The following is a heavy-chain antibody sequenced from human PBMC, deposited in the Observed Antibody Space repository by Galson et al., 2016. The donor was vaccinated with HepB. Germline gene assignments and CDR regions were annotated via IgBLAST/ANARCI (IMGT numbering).Heavy chain of an antibody. CDR2: MSSSSRFI. CDR1: GLTFSSYS. CDR3: VGASDSSGWFPSFDAFDL. J-gene: IGHJ3*01. D-gene: IGHD6-19*01. V-gene: IGHV3-21*01. Sequence: SLRLSCAASGLTFSSYSMNWVRQAPGKGLEWVSFMSSSSRFIFYADSVKGRFTISRNNAKNSLFPQMNSLRAEDTALYHCVGASDSSGWFPSFDAFDLWGQGTMVTVSS.